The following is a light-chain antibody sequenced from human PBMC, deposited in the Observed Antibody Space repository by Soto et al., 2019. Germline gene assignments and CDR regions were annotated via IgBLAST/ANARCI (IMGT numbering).Light chain of an antibody. CDR3: QQYHNWPPVT. CDR2: GAS. CDR1: QSVSSN. V-gene: IGKV3-15*01. J-gene: IGKJ4*01. Sequence: EAVMTQSPATLSVSPGERATLSCRASQSVSSNLAWYQQKPGQAPRLLIYGASTRATGIPARFSGRGSGTEFSLIISSLQSEDFAVYYCQQYHNWPPVTFGGGTKVDIK.